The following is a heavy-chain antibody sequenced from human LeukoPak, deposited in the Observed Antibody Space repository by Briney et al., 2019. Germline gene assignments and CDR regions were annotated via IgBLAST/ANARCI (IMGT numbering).Heavy chain of an antibody. CDR2: IYYSGST. Sequence: SETLSLTCTVSGGSISSYYWSWIRQPPGKGLEWIGYIYYSGSTNYNPSLESRVTISVDTSKNQFSLKLSSVTAADTAVYYCARRQFFSGVAGTFLDETWGQGTLVTVSS. CDR3: ARRQFFSGVAGTFLDET. CDR1: GGSISSYY. V-gene: IGHV4-59*08. J-gene: IGHJ5*02. D-gene: IGHD6-19*01.